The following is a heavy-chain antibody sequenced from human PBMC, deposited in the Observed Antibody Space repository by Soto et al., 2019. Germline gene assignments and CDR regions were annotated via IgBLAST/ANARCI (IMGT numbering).Heavy chain of an antibody. CDR2: ISYDGSNK. Sequence: GGSLRLSCAASGFTFSSYGMHWVRQAPGKGLEWVAVISYDGSNKYYADSVKGRFTISRDNSKNTLYLQMNSLRAEDTAVYYCAKDRGLGCNYGCSGGMDVWGQGTTVTVSS. V-gene: IGHV3-30*18. J-gene: IGHJ6*02. CDR3: AKDRGLGCNYGCSGGMDV. D-gene: IGHD1-7*01. CDR1: GFTFSSYG.